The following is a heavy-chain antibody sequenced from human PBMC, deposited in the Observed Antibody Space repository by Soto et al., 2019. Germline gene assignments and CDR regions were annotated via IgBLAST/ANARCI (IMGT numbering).Heavy chain of an antibody. CDR1: GVSSNNYC. CDR2: IYYSGST. J-gene: IGHJ3*02. V-gene: IGHV4-59*08. CDR3: ARRYSSAFDI. Sequence: SETLSLTCTVSGVSSNNYCLSCVRQSPGKGLEWIGYIYYSGSTNYNPSLKSRVTISVDTSKNQFSLKLSSVTAADTAVYYCARRYSSAFDIWGQGTMVTVSS. D-gene: IGHD6-13*01.